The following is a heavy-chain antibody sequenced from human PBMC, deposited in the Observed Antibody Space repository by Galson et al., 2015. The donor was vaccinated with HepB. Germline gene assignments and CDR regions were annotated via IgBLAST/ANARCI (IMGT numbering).Heavy chain of an antibody. Sequence: SLRLSCAASGFTFSNAWMSWVRQAPGKGLEWVGRIKSKTDGGTTDYVAPVKGRFTISRDDSKNTLYLQMNSLKTEDTAVYYCTTDIGDIVVVVAATPSAVGDYWGQGTLVTVSS. V-gene: IGHV3-15*01. CDR3: TTDIGDIVVVVAATPSAVGDY. D-gene: IGHD2-15*01. J-gene: IGHJ4*02. CDR1: GFTFSNAW. CDR2: IKSKTDGGTT.